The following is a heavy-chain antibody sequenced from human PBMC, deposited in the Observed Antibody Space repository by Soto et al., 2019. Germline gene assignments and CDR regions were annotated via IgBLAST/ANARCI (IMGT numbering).Heavy chain of an antibody. CDR1: GGSVRSDDYY. CDR3: ATATRHYYDSSGPPRADLDV. Sequence: SETLSLTCTVSGGSVRSDDYYWSWIRQPPGKGLAYIGSIYYNGTTNYDPSLKSRLTISIDTSKNQFSLKLSSVTAADTAVYYCATATRHYYDSSGPPRADLDVWGQGTTVTVSS. J-gene: IGHJ6*02. CDR2: IYYNGTT. D-gene: IGHD3-22*01. V-gene: IGHV4-30-4*01.